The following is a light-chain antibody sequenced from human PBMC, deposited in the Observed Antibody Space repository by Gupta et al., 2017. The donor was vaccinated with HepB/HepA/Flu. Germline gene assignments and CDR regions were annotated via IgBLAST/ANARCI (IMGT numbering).Light chain of an antibody. V-gene: IGLV4-69*01. CDR3: QTGDTGIGV. CDR1: SGHSSYA. CDR2: LNSDGSH. Sequence: QLVLTQSPSASASLGASVNLTCTLSSGHSSYAIEWHQQQPEKGPRYLMRLNSDGSHSKGDGIPDRFSGSSSGAERYLTISSRQAEDEDDYYCQTGDTGIGVFGGGTKLTVL. J-gene: IGLJ3*02.